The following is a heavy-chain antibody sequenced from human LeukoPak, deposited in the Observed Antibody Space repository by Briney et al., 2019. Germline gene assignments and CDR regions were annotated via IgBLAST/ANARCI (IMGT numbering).Heavy chain of an antibody. CDR3: ARGRYYYDSSGYLGFSAFDI. CDR2: IYSGGST. CDR1: GFTVSSNY. V-gene: IGHV3-66*01. J-gene: IGHJ3*02. D-gene: IGHD3-22*01. Sequence: GGSLRLSCAASGFTVSSNYMSWVRQAPGKGLEWVSVIYSGGSTYYADSVKGRFTISRDNSKNTLYLQMNSLRAEDTAVYYCARGRYYYDSSGYLGFSAFDIWGQGTMVTVSS.